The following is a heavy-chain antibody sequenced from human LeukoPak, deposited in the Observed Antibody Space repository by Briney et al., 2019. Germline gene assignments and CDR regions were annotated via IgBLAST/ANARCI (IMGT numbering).Heavy chain of an antibody. CDR2: IYYSGST. J-gene: IGHJ6*02. CDR1: GGSISSSSYY. Sequence: SETLSLTCTVSGGSISSSSYYWGWIRQPPGKGLEWIGSIYYSGSTYYNPSLKSRVTISVDTSKNQFSLKLSSVTAADTAVYYCARSVYDILTGYYPYGMDVWGQGTTVTVSS. D-gene: IGHD3-9*01. V-gene: IGHV4-39*01. CDR3: ARSVYDILTGYYPYGMDV.